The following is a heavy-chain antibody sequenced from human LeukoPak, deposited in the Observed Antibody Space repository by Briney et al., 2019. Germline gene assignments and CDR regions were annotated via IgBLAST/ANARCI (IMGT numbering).Heavy chain of an antibody. J-gene: IGHJ6*02. Sequence: GGSLRLSCAASGFTVSSNYMSWVRQAPGKGLEWVSVIYSDGRTYYADPVKGRFTISRDNFKNTLYLQMNSLRAEDTAIYYCAKGLYDYALDVWGQGTAVTVSS. V-gene: IGHV3-53*01. CDR3: AKGLYDYALDV. CDR2: IYSDGRT. CDR1: GFTVSSNY.